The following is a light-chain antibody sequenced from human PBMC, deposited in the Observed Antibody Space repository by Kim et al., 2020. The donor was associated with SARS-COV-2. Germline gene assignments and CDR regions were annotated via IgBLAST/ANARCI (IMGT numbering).Light chain of an antibody. V-gene: IGLV1-44*01. CDR2: SNN. Sequence: GQRLTLSCAGSSSNIGSNTVNWYRQVPGTVPKLLLYSNNQRPSEVPDRFSGSKSGTSASLAISGLQSEDEADYYCAAWDDSLKGDVFGTGTKVTVL. CDR1: SSNIGSNT. CDR3: AAWDDSLKGDV. J-gene: IGLJ1*01.